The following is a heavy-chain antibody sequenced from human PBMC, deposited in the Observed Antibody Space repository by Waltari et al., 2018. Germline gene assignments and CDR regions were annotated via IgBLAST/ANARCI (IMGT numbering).Heavy chain of an antibody. J-gene: IGHJ4*02. Sequence: QVQLQQWGAGLLKPSETLSLTCAVYGGSFSGYYWSWIRQPPGKGLEWIGEINHSGSTNYNPSLKSRVTISVDTSKNQFSLKLSSVTAADTAVYYCARGDYYGSGSLGMGFDYWGQGTLVTVSS. CDR1: GGSFSGYY. V-gene: IGHV4-34*01. CDR2: INHSGST. CDR3: ARGDYYGSGSLGMGFDY. D-gene: IGHD3-10*01.